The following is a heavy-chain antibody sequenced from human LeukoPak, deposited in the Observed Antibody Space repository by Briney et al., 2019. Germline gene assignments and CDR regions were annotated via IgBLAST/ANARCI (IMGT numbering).Heavy chain of an antibody. Sequence: PSETLSLTCTVSGGSISSSNYYWGWIRQPPGKGLEWIGSAYFIGRTNYDPSFKSRVTISVDTSKNQFSLKLSSVTAADTAVYYCARDPVEMATGRDFAFDIWGQGTMVTVSS. V-gene: IGHV4-39*02. CDR2: AYFIGRT. CDR3: ARDPVEMATGRDFAFDI. D-gene: IGHD5-24*01. J-gene: IGHJ3*02. CDR1: GGSISSSNYY.